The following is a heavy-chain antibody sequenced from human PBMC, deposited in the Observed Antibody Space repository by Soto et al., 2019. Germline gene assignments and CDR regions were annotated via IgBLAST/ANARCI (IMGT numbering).Heavy chain of an antibody. V-gene: IGHV1-69*02. J-gene: IGHJ6*02. Sequence: QVQLVQSGAEVKQPGSSVKVSCKASGGTFSSYTISWVRQAPGQGLEWMGRIIPILGIANYAQKFQGRVTITADKSTSTAYMELSSLRSEDTAVYYCARLVVPAARRYYYYGMDVWGQGTTVTVSS. CDR1: GGTFSSYT. CDR2: IIPILGIA. D-gene: IGHD2-2*01. CDR3: ARLVVPAARRYYYYGMDV.